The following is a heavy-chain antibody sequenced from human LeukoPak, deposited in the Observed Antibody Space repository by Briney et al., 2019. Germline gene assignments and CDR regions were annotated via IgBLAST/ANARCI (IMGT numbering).Heavy chain of an antibody. CDR2: IRFDATNK. CDR3: ARAGEGITIFGVL. D-gene: IGHD3-3*01. J-gene: IGHJ4*02. CDR1: GFIFSGSS. Sequence: SGGSLRLSCAASGFIFSGSSMHWVRQAPGKGLEWVCFIRFDATNKYYADSVKGRFTISRDNAKNSLYLQMNSLRAEDTAVYYCARAGEGITIFGVLWGQGTLVTVSS. V-gene: IGHV3-30*02.